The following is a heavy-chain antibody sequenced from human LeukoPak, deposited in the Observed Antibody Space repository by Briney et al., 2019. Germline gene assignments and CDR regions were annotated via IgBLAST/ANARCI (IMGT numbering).Heavy chain of an antibody. Sequence: GGSLRLSCAASGFTFSSYAMSWVRQAPGKGLEWVSAISGSGGSTYYADSVKGRFTISRDNSKNTLYLQMNSRRAEDTAVYYCARGNNWNYYYYYGMDVWGQGTTVTVSS. J-gene: IGHJ6*02. D-gene: IGHD1-7*01. CDR2: ISGSGGST. V-gene: IGHV3-23*01. CDR1: GFTFSSYA. CDR3: ARGNNWNYYYYYGMDV.